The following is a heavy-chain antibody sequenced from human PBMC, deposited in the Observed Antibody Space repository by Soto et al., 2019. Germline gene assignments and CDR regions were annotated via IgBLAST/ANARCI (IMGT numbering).Heavy chain of an antibody. V-gene: IGHV4-59*01. CDR1: VGSISIYY. J-gene: IGHJ6*02. D-gene: IGHD1-26*01. Sequence: TSETLSVTCIFSVGSISIYYWGWIRQPPGKGLEWIGYIYYSGSTNYNPSLKSRVTISVDTSKNQFSLKLSSVTAADTAVYYCARDRKAGATAYYYYYGMDVWGQGTTVTVSS. CDR3: ARDRKAGATAYYYYYGMDV. CDR2: IYYSGST.